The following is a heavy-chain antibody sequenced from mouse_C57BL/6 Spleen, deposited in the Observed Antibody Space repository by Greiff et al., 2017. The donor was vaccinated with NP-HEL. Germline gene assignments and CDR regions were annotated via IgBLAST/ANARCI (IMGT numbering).Heavy chain of an antibody. Sequence: DVKLQESGPGLVKPSQSLSLTCSVTGYSITSGYYWNWIRQFPGNKLEWMGYISYDGSNNYNPSLKNRISITRDTSKNQFFLKLNSVTTEDTATYYCARGSSSYPFDYWGQGTTLTVSS. J-gene: IGHJ2*01. V-gene: IGHV3-6*01. CDR2: ISYDGSN. D-gene: IGHD1-1*01. CDR3: ARGSSSYPFDY. CDR1: GYSITSGYY.